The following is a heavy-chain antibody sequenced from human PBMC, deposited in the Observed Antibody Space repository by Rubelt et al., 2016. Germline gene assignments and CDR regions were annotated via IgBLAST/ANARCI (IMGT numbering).Heavy chain of an antibody. Sequence: GSGGGVVQPGRSLRLSCAASGITFSNYAMHWVRQAPGKGLEWVAVISYDGSKKYYADSVKGRFTISRDNSKNTLYLQMNSLRAEDTAVYYCAKEQQRLVQFDYWGQGTVVTVSS. CDR3: AKEQQRLVQFDY. J-gene: IGHJ4*02. CDR2: ISYDGSKK. CDR1: GITFSNYA. V-gene: IGHV3-30*04. D-gene: IGHD6-13*01.